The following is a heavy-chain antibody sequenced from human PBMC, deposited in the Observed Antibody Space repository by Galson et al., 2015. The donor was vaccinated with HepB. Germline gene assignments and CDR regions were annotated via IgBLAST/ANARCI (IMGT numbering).Heavy chain of an antibody. J-gene: IGHJ6*02. CDR1: GFTFSSYS. Sequence: SLRLSCAASGFTFSSYSMNWVRQTPGKGLEWVSYISSSSITYYADSVKGRFTISRDNAKKSLYLQMNSLRDEDTAVYYCARESGNYFYYCGADVWGQGTTVTVSS. D-gene: IGHD3-3*01. V-gene: IGHV3-48*02. CDR2: ISSSSIT. CDR3: ARESGNYFYYCGADV.